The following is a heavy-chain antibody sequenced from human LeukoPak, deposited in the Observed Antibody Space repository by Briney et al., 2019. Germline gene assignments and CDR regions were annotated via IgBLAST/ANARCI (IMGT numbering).Heavy chain of an antibody. V-gene: IGHV3-48*04. Sequence: GGSLRLSCAASGFTFSTFSMNWVRQAPGKGLEWLSYISSSSDTIYYADSVKGRFTISRDNAKNSLYLQMNSLRAEDTAVYYCARGLAGDSWGQGTLLTVSS. CDR1: GFTFSTFS. CDR2: ISSSSDTI. CDR3: ARGLAGDS. J-gene: IGHJ4*02.